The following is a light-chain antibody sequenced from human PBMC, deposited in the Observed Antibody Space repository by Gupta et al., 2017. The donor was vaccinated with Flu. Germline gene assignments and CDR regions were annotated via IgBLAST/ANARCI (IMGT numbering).Light chain of an antibody. V-gene: IGKV3-20*01. CDR1: QSVSSRY. Sequence: EIVLTQSPGTLSLSPGERATLSCRASQSVSSRYLAWYQQKPGQAPRLLIYDASRRANGIPDRFSGSVYGKDFTLTSSRREHEDFAVYYWQEDGSSRTFGQGTKVEIK. J-gene: IGKJ1*01. CDR2: DAS. CDR3: QEDGSSRT.